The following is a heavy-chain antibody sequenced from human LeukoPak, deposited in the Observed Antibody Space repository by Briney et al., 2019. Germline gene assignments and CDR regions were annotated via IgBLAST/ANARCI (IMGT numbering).Heavy chain of an antibody. CDR1: GFTFSSYS. CDR3: ARDSEYSSGWYLDY. Sequence: GGSLRLSCAASGFTFSSYSMNWVRQAPGKGLEWVSYISSSSSTIYYADSVKGRFTISRDNAKNSLYLQMNSLRAEDTAVYYCARDSEYSSGWYLDYWGQGTLVTVSS. D-gene: IGHD6-19*01. V-gene: IGHV3-48*01. J-gene: IGHJ4*02. CDR2: ISSSSSTI.